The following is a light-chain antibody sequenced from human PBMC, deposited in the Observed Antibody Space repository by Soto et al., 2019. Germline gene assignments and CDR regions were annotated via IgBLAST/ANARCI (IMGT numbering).Light chain of an antibody. J-gene: IGKJ5*01. V-gene: IGKV1-39*01. CDR2: AAS. CDR1: QSISSY. CDR3: QQTYSTPIT. Sequence: DIQMTQSPSSLSASVGDRVTITCRASQSISSYLNWYQQKPGKAPKLLIYAASTLQSGVPSRFSGSESGTDFTLTISSLQPEDCATYYCQQTYSTPITFGPGTRLEIK.